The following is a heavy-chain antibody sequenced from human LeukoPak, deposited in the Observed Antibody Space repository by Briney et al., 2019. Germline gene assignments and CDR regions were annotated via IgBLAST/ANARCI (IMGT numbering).Heavy chain of an antibody. Sequence: GASVKVSCKASGYTFTGYYMHWVRQAPGQGLEWMGRINPNRGGTNYAQKFQGRVTMTRDTSISAAYMELSRLRSDDTAVYYCARDQGGLAGAPGGYWGQGTLVTVSS. CDR2: INPNRGGT. J-gene: IGHJ4*02. V-gene: IGHV1-2*06. CDR3: ARDQGGLAGAPGGY. CDR1: GYTFTGYY. D-gene: IGHD1-26*01.